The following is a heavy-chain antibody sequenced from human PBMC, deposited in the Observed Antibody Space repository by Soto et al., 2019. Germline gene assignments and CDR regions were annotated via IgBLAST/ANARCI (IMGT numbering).Heavy chain of an antibody. CDR2: ISYDGSNK. CDR1: GFTFSSYG. V-gene: IGHV3-30*18. D-gene: IGHD2-21*02. Sequence: GGSLRLSCAASGFTFSSYGMHWVRQAPGKGLEWVAVISYDGSNKYYADSVKGRFTISRDNSKNTLYLQMNSLRAEDTAVYYCAKDPQSYIVVVTAIQAFDYWGQGTLVTVSS. J-gene: IGHJ4*02. CDR3: AKDPQSYIVVVTAIQAFDY.